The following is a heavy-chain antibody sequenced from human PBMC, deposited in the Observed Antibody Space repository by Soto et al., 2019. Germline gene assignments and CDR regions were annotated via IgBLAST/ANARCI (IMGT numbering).Heavy chain of an antibody. V-gene: IGHV3-48*03. D-gene: IGHD3-10*01. J-gene: IGHJ6*02. CDR3: ARAAGIMTRGFHGMDV. CDR1: GFAFSDYE. CDR2: ISSTASTI. Sequence: EVQLVESGGGLVQPGGSLRLSCAPSGFAFSDYEMNWVRQAPGKGLEWVSYISSTASTIHYADSVKGRFTISRDNAKNSVYLQMNSLRAEDSAVYYCARAAGIMTRGFHGMDVWGQGTTVTVSS.